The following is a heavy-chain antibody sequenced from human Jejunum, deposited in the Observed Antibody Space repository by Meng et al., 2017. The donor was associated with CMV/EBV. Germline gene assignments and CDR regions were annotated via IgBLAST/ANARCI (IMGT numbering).Heavy chain of an antibody. D-gene: IGHD1/OR15-1a*01. CDR3: ARGNNGGNNWFDP. V-gene: IGHV1-69*01. Sequence: SGATFSSYVITWVRQAPGQGLEWVGGIIPISANKTYAQKFPGRVTITVDDSTNTVYMELRSLTSEDTAVYYCARGNNGGNNWFDPWGQGTLVTVSS. J-gene: IGHJ5*02. CDR1: GATFSSYV. CDR2: IIPISANK.